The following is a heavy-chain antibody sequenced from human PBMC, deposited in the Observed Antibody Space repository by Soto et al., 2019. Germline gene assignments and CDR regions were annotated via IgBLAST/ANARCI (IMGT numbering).Heavy chain of an antibody. D-gene: IGHD4-17*01. CDR3: ARTASGDPNWLDP. Sequence: QVQLVQSGAEVKKPGASVKVSCKASGYRFSSYGITWVRQAPGQGLDWMGWISTYNGNANYTQKFRGRGSMTTDTTTSTAHMELRSLRSDDTAVYYCARTASGDPNWLDPWGQGTMVSVSS. V-gene: IGHV1-18*01. J-gene: IGHJ5*02. CDR2: ISTYNGNA. CDR1: GYRFSSYG.